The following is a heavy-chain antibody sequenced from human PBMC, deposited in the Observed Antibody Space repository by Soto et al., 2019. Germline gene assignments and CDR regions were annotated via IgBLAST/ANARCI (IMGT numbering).Heavy chain of an antibody. V-gene: IGHV4-59*08. CDR3: ATSSSWGGFDP. Sequence: QVQLQESGPGLVKPSETLSLTCTVSGGSISSYYCSWIRQPPGKGLEWIGYIYYSGSTNYNPSLKGRGTLSVDTSNNQFSLKLSSVTAADTAVYHCATSSSWGGFDPWGQGTLVTVSS. CDR2: IYYSGST. D-gene: IGHD6-13*01. CDR1: GGSISSYY. J-gene: IGHJ5*02.